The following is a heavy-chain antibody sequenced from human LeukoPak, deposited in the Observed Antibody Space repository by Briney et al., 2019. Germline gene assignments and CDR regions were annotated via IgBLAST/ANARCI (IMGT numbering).Heavy chain of an antibody. Sequence: PGGSLRLSCTTSGFTFGDYAMTWVRQAPGKGPEWVGFIRSKAYGGTTEYAASMKGRFTISRDDSKSIAYLQMNSLKTEDTAVYYCTRDQTPYNWGQGTLVTVSS. CDR2: IRSKAYGGTT. CDR3: TRDQTPYN. CDR1: GFTFGDYA. J-gene: IGHJ4*02. D-gene: IGHD2-15*01. V-gene: IGHV3-49*04.